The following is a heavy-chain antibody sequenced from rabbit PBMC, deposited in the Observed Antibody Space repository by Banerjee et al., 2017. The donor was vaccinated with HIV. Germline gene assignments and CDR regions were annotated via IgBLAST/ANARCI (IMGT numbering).Heavy chain of an antibody. CDR1: GFSFSNSYW. D-gene: IGHD4-1*01. J-gene: IGHJ4*01. CDR3: ARDESIGGWGYYFNL. CDR2: IYGGSSDYT. Sequence: QEQLEESGGDLVKPEGSLTLTCTASGFSFSNSYWICWVRQAPGKGLEWIACIYGGSSDYTYYASWAKGRFTISKTSSTTVTLQVTSLTAADTATYFCARDESIGGWGYYFNLWGPGTLVTVS. V-gene: IGHV1S45*01.